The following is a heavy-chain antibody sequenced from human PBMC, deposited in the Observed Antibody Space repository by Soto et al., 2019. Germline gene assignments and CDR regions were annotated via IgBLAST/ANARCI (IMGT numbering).Heavy chain of an antibody. D-gene: IGHD4-17*01. CDR1: FGSISSYY. CDR2: IYYSGST. Sequence: PSEPLFLTCTFSFGSISSYYWSFIRQPPGKGLEWIGYIYYSGSTNYNPSLKSRVTISVDTSKNQFSLKLSSVTAADTAVYYCAVSPTAYYFDYWGQGTLVTVSS. J-gene: IGHJ4*02. CDR3: AVSPTAYYFDY. V-gene: IGHV4-59*01.